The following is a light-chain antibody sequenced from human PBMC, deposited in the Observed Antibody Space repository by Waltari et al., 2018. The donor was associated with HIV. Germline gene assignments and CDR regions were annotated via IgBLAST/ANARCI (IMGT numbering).Light chain of an antibody. CDR2: GGA. J-gene: IGLJ3*02. Sequence: QSVLTQPPSASGAPGQRITISCTGSSPNIGAGYVVNWYQQLPGTAPKLLIYGGANRPSGVPDRFSASKSGTSASLAISGLQAEDEADYFCQSYDRSLDWVFGGGTKLTVL. V-gene: IGLV1-40*01. CDR3: QSYDRSLDWV. CDR1: SPNIGAGYV.